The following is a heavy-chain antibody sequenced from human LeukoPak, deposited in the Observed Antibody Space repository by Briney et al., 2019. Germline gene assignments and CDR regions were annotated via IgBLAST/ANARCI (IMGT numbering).Heavy chain of an antibody. V-gene: IGHV5-51*01. Sequence: GESLKISCKGSGYSINNYWIGWVRQMPGKGLEWMGIIYPADSDIRYSPSFQGQVTISADKSISTAYLQWSSLKASNTAMYYCARQEYCSGGSCYTWFDPWGQGTLVTVSS. CDR1: GYSINNYW. CDR3: ARQEYCSGGSCYTWFDP. D-gene: IGHD2-15*01. CDR2: IYPADSDI. J-gene: IGHJ5*02.